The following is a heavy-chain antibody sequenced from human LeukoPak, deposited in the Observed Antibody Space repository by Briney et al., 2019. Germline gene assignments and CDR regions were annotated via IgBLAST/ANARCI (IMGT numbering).Heavy chain of an antibody. Sequence: ASVKVSCKASGYTFTGYYMHWVRQAPGQGLEWMGWINPNSGGTNYAQTFQGRVIMTRDTSISTAYMELSRLRSDDTAVYYCARPWSYFSDDAFDIWGQGTMVTVSS. CDR1: GYTFTGYY. CDR2: INPNSGGT. V-gene: IGHV1-2*02. CDR3: ARPWSYFSDDAFDI. D-gene: IGHD1-26*01. J-gene: IGHJ3*02.